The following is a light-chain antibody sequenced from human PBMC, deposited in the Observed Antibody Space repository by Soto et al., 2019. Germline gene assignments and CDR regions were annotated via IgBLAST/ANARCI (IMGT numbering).Light chain of an antibody. CDR1: SSDVGGYNY. CDR3: CSYAGSYTQWV. Sequence: QSALTQPRSVSGSPGQSVTVSCTGTSSDVGGYNYVSWYQQHPGKAPKLMIYDVNKRPSGVPDRFSGSKSGNTASLTISGLQAEDEADFYCCSYAGSYTQWVFGGGTKLTVL. J-gene: IGLJ3*02. CDR2: DVN. V-gene: IGLV2-11*01.